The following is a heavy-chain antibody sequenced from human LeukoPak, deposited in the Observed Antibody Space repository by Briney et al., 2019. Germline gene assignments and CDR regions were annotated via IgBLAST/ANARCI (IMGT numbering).Heavy chain of an antibody. Sequence: GRSLRPSCAVSGFNLGSFAMTWVRQAPGEGLEWLSSITAGHYSTYNTDSVKGRFTISRDDSKNTLYLQMNSLRADDTAVYYCTKDPNGDYVGAFDPWGQGTLVTVSS. CDR3: TKDPNGDYVGAFDP. V-gene: IGHV3-23*01. CDR1: GFNLGSFA. CDR2: ITAGHYST. D-gene: IGHD4-17*01. J-gene: IGHJ5*02.